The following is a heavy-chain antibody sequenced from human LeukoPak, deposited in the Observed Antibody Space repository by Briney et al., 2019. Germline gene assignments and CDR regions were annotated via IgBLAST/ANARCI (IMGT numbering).Heavy chain of an antibody. J-gene: IGHJ4*02. D-gene: IGHD1-20*01. CDR1: GGTFSSYA. CDR2: IIPILGIA. V-gene: IGHV1-69*04. Sequence: ASVKVSCKASGGTFSSYAISWVRQAPGQGLEWMGRIIPILGIANYAQKFQGRVTITADKSTSTAYMELSSLRSEDTAVYYCAREPPLGITGTTANDYWGQGTLVTVSS. CDR3: AREPPLGITGTTANDY.